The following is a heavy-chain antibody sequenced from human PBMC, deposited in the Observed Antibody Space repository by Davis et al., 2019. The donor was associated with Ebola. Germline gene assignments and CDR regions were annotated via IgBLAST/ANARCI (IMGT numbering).Heavy chain of an antibody. V-gene: IGHV4-4*07. CDR3: ARVGFYYDRSGYKAYTLDV. CDR1: GTSISGYF. J-gene: IGHJ3*01. D-gene: IGHD3-22*01. CDR2: IYPSGST. Sequence: PGGSLRLSCTVSGTSISGYFWSWIRQPAGKGLEWIGRIYPSGSTDYSTSLKSRVTLSLDTSKKQFSLKLSSVTAADTAVYYCARVGFYYDRSGYKAYTLDVWGQGTMVTVSP.